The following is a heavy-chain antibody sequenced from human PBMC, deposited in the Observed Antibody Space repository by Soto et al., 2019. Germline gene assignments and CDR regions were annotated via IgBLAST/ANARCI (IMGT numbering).Heavy chain of an antibody. V-gene: IGHV3-13*05. J-gene: IGHJ6*02. CDR1: GFTFRNYD. CDR2: ISAAGGP. CDR3: ARTDRDFYGLDV. Sequence: EVQLVESGGGLVQPGGSLRLSCEASGFTFRNYDMHWVRQGTGKGLEWVSGISAAGGPDYADSVEGRFTTSRENAQNSFFLQMNSLRVGDTAVYYCARTDRDFYGLDVWGQGTTVIVSS.